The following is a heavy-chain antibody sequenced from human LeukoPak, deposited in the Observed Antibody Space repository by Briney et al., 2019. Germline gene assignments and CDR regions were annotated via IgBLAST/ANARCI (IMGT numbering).Heavy chain of an antibody. V-gene: IGHV1-2*02. CDR2: INPNSGGT. CDR1: GYTFTGYY. Sequence: GASVKVSCKASGYTFTGYYMHWVRQAPGQGLEWMGWINPNSGGTNYAQKFQGRVTMTRDTSISTAYMELSRLRSDGTAVYYCARDGGIHDFWSGYYVGYWFDPWGQGTLVTVSS. J-gene: IGHJ5*02. D-gene: IGHD3-3*01. CDR3: ARDGGIHDFWSGYYVGYWFDP.